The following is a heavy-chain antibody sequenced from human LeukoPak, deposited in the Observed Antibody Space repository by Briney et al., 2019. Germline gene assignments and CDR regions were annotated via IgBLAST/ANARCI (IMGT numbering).Heavy chain of an antibody. CDR1: GFTFSSYN. V-gene: IGHV3-21*01. CDR2: ITSSSSYI. D-gene: IGHD3-16*01. J-gene: IGHJ3*01. CDR3: ARVGAVGGVFRAFDL. Sequence: PGGSLRLSCAASGFTFSSYNMNWVRQAPGKGLEWVSSITSSSSYIYYADSVKGRFTISRDNAKNTLYLQMNSLRAEDTAVYYCARVGAVGGVFRAFDLWGQGTMVTVSS.